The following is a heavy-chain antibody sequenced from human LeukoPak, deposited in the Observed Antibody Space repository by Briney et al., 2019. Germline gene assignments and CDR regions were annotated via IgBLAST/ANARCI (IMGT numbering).Heavy chain of an antibody. CDR1: GYTFTSYA. D-gene: IGHD6-13*01. CDR2: INTNTGNP. Sequence: ASVKVSCKASGYTFTSYAMNWVRQAPGQGLEWMGWINTNTGNPTYAQGFTGRFVFTLDTSVSTAYLQISSLKAEDTAVYYCARVYRASWYVGFDYWGQGTLVTVSS. CDR3: ARVYRASWYVGFDY. J-gene: IGHJ4*02. V-gene: IGHV7-4-1*02.